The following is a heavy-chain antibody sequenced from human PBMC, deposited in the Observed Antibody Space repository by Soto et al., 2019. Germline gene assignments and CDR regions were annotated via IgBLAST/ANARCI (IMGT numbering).Heavy chain of an antibody. CDR3: ARPLADSGSYFDY. Sequence: GGSLRLSCAASGFTFSSYSMNWVRQAPGKGLEWVSSISSSSSYIYYADSVKGRFTISRDNAKNSLYLQMNSLRAEDTAVYYCARPLADSGSYFDYWGQGTLVTVSS. D-gene: IGHD1-26*01. J-gene: IGHJ4*02. CDR2: ISSSSSYI. V-gene: IGHV3-21*01. CDR1: GFTFSSYS.